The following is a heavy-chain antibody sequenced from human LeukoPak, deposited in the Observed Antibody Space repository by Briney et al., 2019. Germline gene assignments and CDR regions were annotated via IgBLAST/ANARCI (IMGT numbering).Heavy chain of an antibody. V-gene: IGHV1-2*02. CDR1: GYTFTGYY. CDR3: ARTPYIVATIAYFDY. Sequence: ASVKVSCKASGYTFTGYYMHWVRQAPGQGLEWMGWINPNSGGTNYAQKFQGRVTMTRDTSISTAYMELSRLRSDDTAAYYCARTPYIVATIAYFDYWGQGTLVTVSS. CDR2: INPNSGGT. D-gene: IGHD5-12*01. J-gene: IGHJ4*02.